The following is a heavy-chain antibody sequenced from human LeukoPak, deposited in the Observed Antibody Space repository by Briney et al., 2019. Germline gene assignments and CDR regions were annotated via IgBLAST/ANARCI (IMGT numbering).Heavy chain of an antibody. CDR3: ASWGSYRPNWFDP. CDR1: GFTFSSYA. CDR2: ISGSGGST. D-gene: IGHD3-16*02. J-gene: IGHJ5*02. Sequence: GGSLRLSCAASGFTFSSYAMSWVRQAPGKGLEWVSAISGSGGSTYYADSVKGRFTISRDNAKNTLYLQMNSLRAEDTAVYYCASWGSYRPNWFDPWGQGTLVTVSS. V-gene: IGHV3-23*01.